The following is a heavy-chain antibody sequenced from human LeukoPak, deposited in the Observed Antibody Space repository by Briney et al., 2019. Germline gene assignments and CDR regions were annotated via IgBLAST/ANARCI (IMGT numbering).Heavy chain of an antibody. CDR2: ISGAGTPT. D-gene: IGHD3-22*01. Sequence: GGSLRLSCAASGFSFSSYAMTWVRQAPGTGLEWVSFISGAGTPTHYADSVKGRFTVSRDSSKNTLFLQMNSLRAEDTAVYYCAKTQGYFDYWGQGTLVTVSS. V-gene: IGHV3-23*01. CDR1: GFSFSSYA. J-gene: IGHJ4*02. CDR3: AKTQGYFDY.